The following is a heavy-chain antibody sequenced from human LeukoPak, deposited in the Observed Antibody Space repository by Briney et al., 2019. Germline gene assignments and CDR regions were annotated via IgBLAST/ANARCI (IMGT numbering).Heavy chain of an antibody. CDR1: GSTFSSYA. CDR2: IIPIFGTA. D-gene: IGHD1-26*01. J-gene: IGHJ2*01. Sequence: ASVKVSCKASGSTFSSYAISWVRQAPGQGLEWMGGIIPIFGTANYAQKFQGRVTITADESTSTAYMELSSLRSEDTAVYYCARDPSSGSYFRYFDLWGRGTLVTVSS. CDR3: ARDPSSGSYFRYFDL. V-gene: IGHV1-69*13.